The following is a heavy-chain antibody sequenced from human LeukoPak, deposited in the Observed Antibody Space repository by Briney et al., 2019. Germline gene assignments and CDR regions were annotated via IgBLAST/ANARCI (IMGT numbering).Heavy chain of an antibody. CDR1: GGSFSGYY. CDR3: ARGRRVTHLDY. D-gene: IGHD2-21*02. CDR2: INHSGST. J-gene: IGHJ4*02. Sequence: WETLSLTCAVYGGSFSGYYWSWIRQPPGKGLEWIGEINHSGSTNYNPSLKSRVTISVDTSKNQFSLKLSSVTAADTAVYYCARGRRVTHLDYWGQGTLVTVSS. V-gene: IGHV4-34*01.